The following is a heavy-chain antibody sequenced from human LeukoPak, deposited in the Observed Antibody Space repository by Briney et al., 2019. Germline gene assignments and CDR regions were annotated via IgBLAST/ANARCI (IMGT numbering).Heavy chain of an antibody. Sequence: GGSLRLSCAASGFTFGSYAMCWVRQAPGKGLEWVSVIYSGGSTYYADSVKGRFTISRDNSKNTLYLQMNSLRAEDTAVYYCASIEMATTPGYFQHWGQGTLVTVSS. CDR2: IYSGGST. CDR1: GFTFGSYA. V-gene: IGHV3-53*01. J-gene: IGHJ1*01. D-gene: IGHD5-24*01. CDR3: ASIEMATTPGYFQH.